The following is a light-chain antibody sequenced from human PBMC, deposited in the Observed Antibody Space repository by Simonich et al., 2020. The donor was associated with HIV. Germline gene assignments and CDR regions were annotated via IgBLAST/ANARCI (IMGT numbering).Light chain of an antibody. CDR3: QQYSTWPT. CDR2: GAS. J-gene: IGKJ4*01. V-gene: IGKV3-15*01. Sequence: EIVMTQSPATLSVSPGERATLSCRASQSVSSNLAWYQQKPGQAPRLLIYGASTRATGIPARFSGSGSGTEFTLTISSLQSEDFAVYYCQQYSTWPTFGGGTKVEIK. CDR1: QSVSSN.